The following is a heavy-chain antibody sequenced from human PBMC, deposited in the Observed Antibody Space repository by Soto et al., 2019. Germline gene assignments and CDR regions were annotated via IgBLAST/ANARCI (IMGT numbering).Heavy chain of an antibody. CDR2: IKQAGNER. D-gene: IGHD3-10*01. CDR1: GFTFSDYF. J-gene: IGHJ4*02. CDR3: AIGPGRGC. Sequence: EVQLVDSGGALVQPGESLRLSCAASGFTFSDYFMTWVRQAPGKGLEWVATIKQAGNERYYVDSVKGRVTISRDNAKNSLYLQMNALRAEDTAVYYCAIGPGRGCWGQGTLVTVSS. V-gene: IGHV3-7*01.